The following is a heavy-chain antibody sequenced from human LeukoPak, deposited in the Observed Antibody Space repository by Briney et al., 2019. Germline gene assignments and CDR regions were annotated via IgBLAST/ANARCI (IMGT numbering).Heavy chain of an antibody. CDR3: ARGPLGVATILAY. CDR1: GFDFNNYN. Sequence: GGSLRLSCAASGFDFNNYNMNWVRQAPGKGLEWVSSITSSGTYIYYADSVKGRFTISRDNAKNSLYLQMNSLRPEDTAVYYCARGPLGVATILAYWGQGTLVTVSS. CDR2: ITSSGTYI. J-gene: IGHJ4*02. V-gene: IGHV3-21*01. D-gene: IGHD5-12*01.